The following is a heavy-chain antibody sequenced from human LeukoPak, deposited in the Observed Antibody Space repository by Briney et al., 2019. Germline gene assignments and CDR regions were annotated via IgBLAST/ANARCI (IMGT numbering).Heavy chain of an antibody. Sequence: SETLTLTCTVSGVTISSYYWSWIRQPPGKGLEWIGYIYYSGSTNYNPSLKSRVTISVSTSKNQSSLKLSSVTAADTAVYYWAGEAYYDCSGYSHDAFDFWGQGTMVTVSS. V-gene: IGHV4-59*01. J-gene: IGHJ3*01. CDR1: GVTISSYY. CDR3: AGEAYYDCSGYSHDAFDF. CDR2: IYYSGST. D-gene: IGHD3-22*01.